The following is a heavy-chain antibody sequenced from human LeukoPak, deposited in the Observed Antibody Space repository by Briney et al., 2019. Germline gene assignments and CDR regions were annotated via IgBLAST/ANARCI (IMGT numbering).Heavy chain of an antibody. CDR2: IKQDGSEK. CDR1: AFTFSNYW. Sequence: GGSLRLSCAASAFTFSNYWMTWVRQAPGKGLEWVADIKQDGSEKLYVNSVRGRFTISRDNAKMSLFLQMNSLRAEDTAVYYCARDNGVVHGVYYMDVWGKGTTVTVS. D-gene: IGHD3-3*01. V-gene: IGHV3-7*01. CDR3: ARDNGVVHGVYYMDV. J-gene: IGHJ6*03.